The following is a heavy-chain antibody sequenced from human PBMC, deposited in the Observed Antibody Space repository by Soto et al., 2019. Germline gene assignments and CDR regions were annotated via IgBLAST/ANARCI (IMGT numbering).Heavy chain of an antibody. CDR3: ARESGLVRGHQGGYYYYGMDV. Sequence: GASVKVSCKASGYTFSDYYIHWMRQAPGQGLEWMGWINPNSGGTKYAHKFQGWVTMTRDTSIKTAYMELSRLTSDDTAVYYCARESGLVRGHQGGYYYYGMDVWGQGTTVTVSS. D-gene: IGHD3-10*01. CDR1: GYTFSDYY. J-gene: IGHJ6*02. CDR2: INPNSGGT. V-gene: IGHV1-2*04.